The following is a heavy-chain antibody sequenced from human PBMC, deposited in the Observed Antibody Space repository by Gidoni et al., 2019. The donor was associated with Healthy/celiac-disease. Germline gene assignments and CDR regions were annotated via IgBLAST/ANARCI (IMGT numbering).Heavy chain of an antibody. CDR1: GFTFDDYA. J-gene: IGHJ4*02. D-gene: IGHD3-22*01. CDR3: AKGMIVGDTDGGFDY. CDR2: ISWNSGII. V-gene: IGHV3-9*01. Sequence: EVQLVESGGGLVQPGRSLRLSCAASGFTFDDYAMHWVRQAPGKGLEWVSGISWNSGIIGYADSVKVRFTISRDNAKNSLYLQMNILRAEDTALYYCAKGMIVGDTDGGFDYWGQGTLVTVSS.